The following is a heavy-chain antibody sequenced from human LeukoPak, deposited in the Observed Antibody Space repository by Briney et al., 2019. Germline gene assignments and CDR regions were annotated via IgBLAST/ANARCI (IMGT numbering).Heavy chain of an antibody. Sequence: SQTLSLTCTVSGDSISSGSYYWSRIRQPAGKGLEWIGRINIRGTTNYNPSLKSRVTISADTSKNQLSLKLSSVTAADTAVYYCARVEVDDYVWGSYGGYYFDYWGQGTLVTVSS. V-gene: IGHV4-61*02. J-gene: IGHJ4*02. CDR1: GDSISSGSYY. CDR3: ARVEVDDYVWGSYGGYYFDY. CDR2: INIRGTT. D-gene: IGHD3-16*01.